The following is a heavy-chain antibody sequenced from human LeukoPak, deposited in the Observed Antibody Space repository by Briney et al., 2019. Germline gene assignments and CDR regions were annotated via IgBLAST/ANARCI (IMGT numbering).Heavy chain of an antibody. CDR3: AKDRVTTVVTQLDY. J-gene: IGHJ4*02. D-gene: IGHD4-23*01. CDR1: GFTFSSSA. V-gene: IGHV3-23*01. Sequence: GGSLRLSCAASGFTFSSSAMSWVRQAPGKGLEWVSAISGSGGSAYYADSVKGRFNISRDNSRNTLYLQMNSLRAEDTAVYYRAKDRVTTVVTQLDYWGQGTLVAVSS. CDR2: ISGSGGSA.